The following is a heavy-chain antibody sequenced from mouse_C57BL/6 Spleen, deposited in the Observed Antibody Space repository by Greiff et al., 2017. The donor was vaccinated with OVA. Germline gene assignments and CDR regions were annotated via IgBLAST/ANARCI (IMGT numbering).Heavy chain of an antibody. CDR1: GYTFTDYY. D-gene: IGHD2-13*01. J-gene: IGHJ2*01. Sequence: EVQLQQSGPELVKPGASVKISCKASGYTFTDYYMNWVKQSHGKSLEWIGDINPNNGGTSYNQKFKGKATLTVDKSSSTAYMELRSLTSEDSAVYYCAPAPCDVNYWGQGTTLTVSS. CDR3: APAPCDVNY. V-gene: IGHV1-26*01. CDR2: INPNNGGT.